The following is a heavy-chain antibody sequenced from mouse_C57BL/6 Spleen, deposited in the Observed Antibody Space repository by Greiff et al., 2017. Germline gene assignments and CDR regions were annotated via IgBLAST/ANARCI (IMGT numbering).Heavy chain of an antibody. CDR2: IRNKANNHAT. V-gene: IGHV6-6*01. Sequence: EVQVVESGGGLVQPGGSMKLSCAASGFTFSDAWMDWVRQSPEKGLEWVAEIRNKANNHATYYAESVKGRFTISRDDSKSSVYLQMNSLRAEDTGIYDCTRNYDDAMDYWGQGTSVTVSS. J-gene: IGHJ4*01. CDR3: TRNYDDAMDY. CDR1: GFTFSDAW. D-gene: IGHD2-4*01.